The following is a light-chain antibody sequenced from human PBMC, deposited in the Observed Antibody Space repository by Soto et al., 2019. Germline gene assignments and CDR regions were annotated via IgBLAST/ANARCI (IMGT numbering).Light chain of an antibody. Sequence: YALTEPPSASGSPGQSVTVSCTGTSSDIGGYYYVSWYQQHPGKAPKLIIYEVTKRPSGVPDRFSGSKSGNTASLTTSGLQAEDEADYYCSSYTSSSTPIFGTGTKVTVL. V-gene: IGLV2-8*01. CDR2: EVT. CDR1: SSDIGGYYY. CDR3: SSYTSSSTPI. J-gene: IGLJ1*01.